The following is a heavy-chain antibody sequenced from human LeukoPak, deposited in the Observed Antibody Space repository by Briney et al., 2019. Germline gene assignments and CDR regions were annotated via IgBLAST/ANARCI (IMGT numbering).Heavy chain of an antibody. CDR1: GFTFSDFY. V-gene: IGHV3-11*01. CDR3: ARYSLNSGWFYFDS. J-gene: IGHJ4*02. CDR2: ISTIGSTI. Sequence: GGSLRLSCAASGFTFSDFYMSWVRQAPGKGLEGVSFISTIGSTIYYADSVKGRFTISMDNAKNSLYLQMNSLRAGDTAVYYCARYSLNSGWFYFDSWGQGTLVTVSS. D-gene: IGHD6-19*01.